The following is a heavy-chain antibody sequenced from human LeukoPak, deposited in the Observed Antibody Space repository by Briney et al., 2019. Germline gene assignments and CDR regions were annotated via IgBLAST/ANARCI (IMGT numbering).Heavy chain of an antibody. CDR3: ARHVVATTVAAPSWFDP. D-gene: IGHD4-17*01. Sequence: GESLKISCKGSGYSFTSYWIGWVRQMPGKGLEWMGIIYPGDSDTRYSPSFQGQVTISADKSISTAYLQWSSLKASDTAMYYCARHVVATTVAAPSWFDPWGQGTLVTVSS. CDR2: IYPGDSDT. CDR1: GYSFTSYW. V-gene: IGHV5-51*01. J-gene: IGHJ5*02.